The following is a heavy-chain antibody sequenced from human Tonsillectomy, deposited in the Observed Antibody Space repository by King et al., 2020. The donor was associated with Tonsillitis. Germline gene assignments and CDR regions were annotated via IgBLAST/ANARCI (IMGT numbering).Heavy chain of an antibody. D-gene: IGHD2-15*01. CDR3: AKGRVAATPWYFDY. CDR1: GFTFNNYG. CDR2: ISFDGSNQ. Sequence: VQLVESGGGVVQPGRSLRLSCAASGFTFNNYGMHWVRQAPGKGLEWVAFISFDGSNQYYADSMEGRFTISRDNAKNTLFLQMTSLIPEDTAVYYCAKGRVAATPWYFDYWGQGTLVTVSS. V-gene: IGHV3-30*18. J-gene: IGHJ4*02.